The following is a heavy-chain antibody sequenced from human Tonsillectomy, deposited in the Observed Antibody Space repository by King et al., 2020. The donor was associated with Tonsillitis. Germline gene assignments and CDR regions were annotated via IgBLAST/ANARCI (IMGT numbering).Heavy chain of an antibody. CDR2: INSDGSST. CDR1: GFTFSSYW. CDR3: ARAPSWSYRTFWYQDREEHAFDI. D-gene: IGHD1-26*01. J-gene: IGHJ3*02. Sequence: VQLVESGGGLVQPGGSLRLSCAASGFTFSSYWMHWVRQAPGKGLVWVSRINSDGSSTSNADSVKGRFTISRDNAKNTLYLQMNSLRAEDTAVYYCARAPSWSYRTFWYQDREEHAFDIWGQGTMVTVSS. V-gene: IGHV3-74*01.